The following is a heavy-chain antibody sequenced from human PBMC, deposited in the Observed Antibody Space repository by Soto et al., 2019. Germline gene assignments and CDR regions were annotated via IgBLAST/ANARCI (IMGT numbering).Heavy chain of an antibody. J-gene: IGHJ4*02. CDR3: AHIRAAKFDY. Sequence: QITLKESGPTLVKPTQTLTLTCNVSGVSLSTSGVGLGWIRQPPGKALEWLALIYWDDDKRSSPSLKSRLTITKDTSKNQVVLTMTNMAPVDTATYYCAHIRAAKFDYWGQGTLVTVSS. CDR2: IYWDDDK. D-gene: IGHD2-15*01. CDR1: GVSLSTSGVG. V-gene: IGHV2-5*02.